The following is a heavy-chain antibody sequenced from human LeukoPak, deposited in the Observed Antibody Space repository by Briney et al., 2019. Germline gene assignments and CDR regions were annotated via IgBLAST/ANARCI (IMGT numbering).Heavy chain of an antibody. V-gene: IGHV1-8*01. CDR1: GYTFTSYD. CDR3: ARGRGGYYYDSSGYIYYFDY. J-gene: IGHJ4*02. D-gene: IGHD3-22*01. Sequence: VASVKVSCKASGYTFTSYDINWVRQATGQGLEWMGWMNPNSGNTGYAQKFQGRVTMTRNTSISTAYMELSSLRSEDTAVYYCARGRGGYYYDSSGYIYYFDYWGQGTLVTVSS. CDR2: MNPNSGNT.